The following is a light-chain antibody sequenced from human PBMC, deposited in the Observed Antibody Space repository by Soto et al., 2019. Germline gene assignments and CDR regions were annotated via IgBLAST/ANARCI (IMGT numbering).Light chain of an antibody. CDR3: QQYNKWPPYT. J-gene: IGKJ2*01. V-gene: IGKV3-15*01. CDR2: GAS. CDR1: QSVSSN. Sequence: EIVMTQSPANLSVSPGERATLSCRASQSVSSNLAWYQQKPGQGPRLLIYGASTSATGIPARFSGSGSGTEFTLTISSLQSEDFAVYYCQQYNKWPPYTFGQVTKVEIK.